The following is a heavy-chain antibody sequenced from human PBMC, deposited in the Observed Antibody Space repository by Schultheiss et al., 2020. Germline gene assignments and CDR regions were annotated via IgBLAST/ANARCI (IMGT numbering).Heavy chain of an antibody. CDR1: GFTVSSNY. V-gene: IGHV3-53*01. D-gene: IGHD3-22*01. CDR3: ARDDSSGYYPFPFDY. Sequence: GGSLRLSCAASGFTVSSNYMSWVRQAPGKGLEWVSVIYSGGSTYYADSVKGRFTISRDNSKNTLYLQMNSLRAEDTAVYYCARDDSSGYYPFPFDYWGQGTLVTVSS. CDR2: IYSGGST. J-gene: IGHJ4*02.